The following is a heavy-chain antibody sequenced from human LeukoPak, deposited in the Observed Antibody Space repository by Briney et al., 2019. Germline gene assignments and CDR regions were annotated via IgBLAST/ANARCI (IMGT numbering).Heavy chain of an antibody. V-gene: IGHV1-2*02. Sequence: ASVKVSCKASGYTFTGYYMHWVRQAPGQGLEWMGWINPNSGGTNYAQKFQGRVTMTRDTSISTAYMELSRLRSDDTAVYYCARGTVNDRGVGLNNWLDPWGQGTLVTVSS. CDR2: INPNSGGT. CDR3: ARGTVNDRGVGLNNWLDP. J-gene: IGHJ5*02. D-gene: IGHD3-10*01. CDR1: GYTFTGYY.